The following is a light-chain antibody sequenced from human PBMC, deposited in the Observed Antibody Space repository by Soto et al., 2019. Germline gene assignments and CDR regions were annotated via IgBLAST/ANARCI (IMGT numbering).Light chain of an antibody. CDR1: QSISSN. J-gene: IGKJ2*01. V-gene: IGKV3-15*01. Sequence: ETVTTQSPATLSVSPGERATLSCRASQSISSNLAWYQQKPGQAPRLLIYDASTRATDIPARFSGSGSGTDFTLTISSLQSEDFVVYYFQHYNILPYTFGQGTILQIK. CDR2: DAS. CDR3: QHYNILPYT.